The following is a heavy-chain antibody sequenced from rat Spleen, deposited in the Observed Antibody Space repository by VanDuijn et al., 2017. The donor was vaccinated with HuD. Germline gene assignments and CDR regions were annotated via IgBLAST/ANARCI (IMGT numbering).Heavy chain of an antibody. CDR3: TRGRTTGILDY. CDR1: GFSLTSYS. D-gene: IGHD1-9*01. J-gene: IGHJ2*01. CDR2: MRYNGDT. Sequence: QVQLKESGPGLVQPSQTLSLTCTVSGFSLTSYSVQWVRQPPGKGLEWMGRMRYNGDTSFNSGLRSRLSISRDTSENQVFLKMDSLQADDTVTYCCTRGRTTGILDYWGQGVMVTVSP. V-gene: IGHV2-63*01.